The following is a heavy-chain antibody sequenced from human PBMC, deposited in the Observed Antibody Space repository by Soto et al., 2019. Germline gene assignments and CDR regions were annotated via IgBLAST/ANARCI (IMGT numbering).Heavy chain of an antibody. J-gene: IGHJ4*02. D-gene: IGHD3-9*01. V-gene: IGHV3-30*18. Sequence: QVQLVESGGGVVQPGRSLRLSCAASGFNFRSYGMHWVRQAPDMGLEWVAVISYDGSDKWYVDSVKGRFTISRDTSKNILYLQMNSLRAEDTAVYYCAKDEGAEDDILTGYPLFDYRGQGILVTVSS. CDR3: AKDEGAEDDILTGYPLFDY. CDR2: ISYDGSDK. CDR1: GFNFRSYG.